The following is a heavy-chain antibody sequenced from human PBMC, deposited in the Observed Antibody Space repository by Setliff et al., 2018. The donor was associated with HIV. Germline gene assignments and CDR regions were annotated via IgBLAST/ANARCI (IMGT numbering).Heavy chain of an antibody. CDR3: ATPHREREDDAFDI. V-gene: IGHV4-38-2*01. J-gene: IGHJ3*02. CDR2: MYPNGRT. Sequence: PSETLSLTCAVSGYSISSGYYWGWVRQPPGKGLEWVGSMYPNGRTYYNPSVKSRVTISVDTSKNQFFLKLSSVTAADTAMYYCATPHREREDDAFDIWGQGTKVTVSS. D-gene: IGHD1-1*01. CDR1: GYSISSGYY.